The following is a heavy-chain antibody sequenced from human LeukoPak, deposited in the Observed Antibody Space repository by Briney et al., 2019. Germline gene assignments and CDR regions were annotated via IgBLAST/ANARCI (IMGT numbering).Heavy chain of an antibody. J-gene: IGHJ3*02. V-gene: IGHV4-4*02. CDR2: IYHSGST. CDR1: GGSISSSNW. Sequence: SGTLSLTCAVSGGSISSSNWWSWDRQPPGKGLEWIGEIYHSGSTNYNPSLKSRVTISVDKSKNQFSLKLSSVTAADTAVYYCARWGYYYDSSVNAFDIWGQGTMVTVSS. D-gene: IGHD3-22*01. CDR3: ARWGYYYDSSVNAFDI.